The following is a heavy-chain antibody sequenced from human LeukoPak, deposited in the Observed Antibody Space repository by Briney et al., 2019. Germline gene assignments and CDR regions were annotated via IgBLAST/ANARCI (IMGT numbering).Heavy chain of an antibody. Sequence: GGSLRLSCAASGFTFSSYDMHWVRQATGKGLEWVSAIGTAGDTYYPGSVKGRFTISRENAKNTLYLQMGSLRAEDMAVYYCARVGDDDAFDIWGQGTMVTVSS. CDR3: ARVGDDDAFDI. D-gene: IGHD4-17*01. CDR1: GFTFSSYD. CDR2: IGTAGDT. J-gene: IGHJ3*02. V-gene: IGHV3-13*01.